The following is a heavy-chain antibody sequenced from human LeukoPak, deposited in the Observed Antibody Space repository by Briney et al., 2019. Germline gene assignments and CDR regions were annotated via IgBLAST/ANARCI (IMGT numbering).Heavy chain of an antibody. V-gene: IGHV3-74*01. Sequence: GSLRLSCAASGFTFSNYWMHWVRQAPGKGLVWVSRINSDGSSTTSADSVKGRFTISRDNAKNTLHLQMNSLRAEDTAVYYCAKGGATVIDYWGQGTLVTVSS. CDR1: GFTFSNYW. CDR2: INSDGSST. J-gene: IGHJ4*02. D-gene: IGHD4-17*01. CDR3: AKGGATVIDY.